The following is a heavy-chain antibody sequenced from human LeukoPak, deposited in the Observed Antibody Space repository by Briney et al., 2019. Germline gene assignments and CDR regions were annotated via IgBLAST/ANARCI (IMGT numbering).Heavy chain of an antibody. D-gene: IGHD6-6*01. CDR2: INPNSGGT. J-gene: IGHJ4*02. V-gene: IGHV1-2*02. CDR1: GYTFTGYY. CDR3: ARVSSRIAARAPLGY. Sequence: GASVKVSCKASGYTFTGYYMHWVRQAPGQGLEWMGWINPNSGGTNYAQKFQGRVTMTRDTSISIAYMELSRLRSDDTAVYYCARVSSRIAARAPLGYWGQGTLVTVSS.